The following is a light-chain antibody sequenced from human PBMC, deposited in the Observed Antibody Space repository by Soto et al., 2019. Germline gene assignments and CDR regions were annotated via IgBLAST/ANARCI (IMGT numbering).Light chain of an antibody. Sequence: ELVMTQSAATLSVSPGERATLSCRASQSVSSNLAWYQQKPGQAPRLLIYGASTRATGIPARFSGSGSGTEFTLTISSLQSEDSAVYYCQQRSNWPITFGQGTRLAIK. CDR3: QQRSNWPIT. V-gene: IGKV3-15*01. J-gene: IGKJ5*01. CDR2: GAS. CDR1: QSVSSN.